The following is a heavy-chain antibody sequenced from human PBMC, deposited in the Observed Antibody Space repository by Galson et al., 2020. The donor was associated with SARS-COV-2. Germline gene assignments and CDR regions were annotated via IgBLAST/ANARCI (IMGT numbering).Heavy chain of an antibody. Sequence: GGSMRLYCAASGFSFSTHGMHWVRQAPGMGLEWVALISYDGGNTYYGDSVKGRFTISRDNSENTLYLQMNSLRAEDTAVYYCARTHCSGSSCGYYYYGMDVWGQGTTVTV. CDR1: GFSFSTHG. D-gene: IGHD2-15*01. CDR2: ISYDGGNT. J-gene: IGHJ6*02. CDR3: ARTHCSGSSCGYYYYGMDV. V-gene: IGHV3-30*03.